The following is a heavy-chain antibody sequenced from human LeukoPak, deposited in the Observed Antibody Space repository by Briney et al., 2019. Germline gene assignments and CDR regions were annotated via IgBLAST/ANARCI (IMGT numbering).Heavy chain of an antibody. CDR2: IYYSGST. CDR3: ARDNFASGWFDYGMDV. D-gene: IGHD6-19*01. V-gene: IGHV4-39*07. Sequence: PSETLSLTCTVSGGSISSSSYYWGWIRQPPGKGLEWIGSIYYSGSTYYNPSLKSRVTMSVDTSKNQFSLKLSSVTAADTAVYYCARDNFASGWFDYGMDVWGQGTTVTVSS. CDR1: GGSISSSSYY. J-gene: IGHJ6*02.